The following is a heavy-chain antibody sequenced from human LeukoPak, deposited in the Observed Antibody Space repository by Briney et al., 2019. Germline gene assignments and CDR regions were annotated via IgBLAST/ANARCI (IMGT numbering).Heavy chain of an antibody. D-gene: IGHD3-3*01. J-gene: IGHJ6*02. CDR3: ARGPNALRFLEWLSYTTYYYYGMDV. Sequence: ASVKVSCKASGYTFTSYDIHWVRQATGQGLEWMGWMNPNSGNTGYAQKFQGRVTMTRNTSISTAYMELSSLRSEDTAVYYCARGPNALRFLEWLSYTTYYYYGMDVWGQGTTVTVSS. V-gene: IGHV1-8*01. CDR2: MNPNSGNT. CDR1: GYTFTSYD.